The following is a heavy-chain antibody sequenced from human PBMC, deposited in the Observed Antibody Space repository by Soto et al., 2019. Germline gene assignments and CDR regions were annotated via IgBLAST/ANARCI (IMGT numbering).Heavy chain of an antibody. D-gene: IGHD6-6*01. CDR3: AKDGSSSSVYYYYMDV. CDR1: GFTFSSYA. V-gene: IGHV3-23*01. Sequence: EVQLLESGGGLVQPGGSLRLSCAASGFTFSSYAMSWVRQAPGKGLEWVSAISGSGGSTYYADSVKGRFTISRDNSKNTLYRQMNSLRAEYTAVYYCAKDGSSSSVYYYYMDVWGKGTTVTVSS. J-gene: IGHJ6*03. CDR2: ISGSGGST.